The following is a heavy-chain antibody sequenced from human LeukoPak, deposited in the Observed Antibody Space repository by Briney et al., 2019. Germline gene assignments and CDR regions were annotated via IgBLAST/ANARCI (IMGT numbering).Heavy chain of an antibody. CDR1: GFTFSSYS. CDR2: ISSSSSYI. J-gene: IGHJ4*02. D-gene: IGHD3-22*01. CDR3: ARDRSYYDSSSEIH. V-gene: IGHV3-21*01. Sequence: GGSLRLSCAASGFTFSSYSMNWVRQAPGKGLEWVSSISSSSSYIHYADSVKGRFTISRDNAKNSLYLQMNSLRAEDTAVYYCARDRSYYDSSSEIHWGQGTLVTVSS.